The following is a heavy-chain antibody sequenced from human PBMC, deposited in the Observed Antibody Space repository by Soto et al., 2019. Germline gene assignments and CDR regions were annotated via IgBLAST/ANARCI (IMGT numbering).Heavy chain of an antibody. Sequence: EVQLLESGGGLVQPGGSLRLSCAASGFTFSSYAMSWVRQAPGKGLEWVSAISGSGGSTYYADSVKGRFTISRDNSKNSLYLQMNSLRTEDTALYYCAMGATAHYYYYGMDVWGQGTTVTVSS. D-gene: IGHD1-26*01. V-gene: IGHV3-23*01. CDR2: ISGSGGST. J-gene: IGHJ6*02. CDR3: AMGATAHYYYYGMDV. CDR1: GFTFSSYA.